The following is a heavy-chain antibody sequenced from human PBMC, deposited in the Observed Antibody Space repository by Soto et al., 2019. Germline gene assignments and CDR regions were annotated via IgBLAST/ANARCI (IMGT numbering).Heavy chain of an antibody. J-gene: IGHJ6*02. CDR3: ASGIVVVPAAIYGMDV. CDR1: GGTFSSYA. CDR2: IIPIFGTA. Sequence: QVQLVQSGAEVQKPGSSVKVSCKASGGTFSSYAISWVRQAPGQGLEWMGGIIPIFGTANYAQKFQGRVTITADKSTSTAYMELSSLRSEDTAVYYCASGIVVVPAAIYGMDVWGQGTTVTVSS. V-gene: IGHV1-69*06. D-gene: IGHD2-2*02.